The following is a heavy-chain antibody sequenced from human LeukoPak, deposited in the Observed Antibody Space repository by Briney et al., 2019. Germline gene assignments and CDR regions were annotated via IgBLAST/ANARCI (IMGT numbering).Heavy chain of an antibody. CDR2: ISYDGSNK. V-gene: IGHV3-30*04. Sequence: PGGSLRLSCAASGSTFSSYAMHWVRQAPGKGLEWVAVISYDGSNKYYADSVKGRFTISRDNSKNTLYLQMNSLRAEDTAVYYCAKDVVGATLYYFDYWGQGTLVTVSS. J-gene: IGHJ4*02. CDR3: AKDVVGATLYYFDY. CDR1: GSTFSSYA. D-gene: IGHD1-26*01.